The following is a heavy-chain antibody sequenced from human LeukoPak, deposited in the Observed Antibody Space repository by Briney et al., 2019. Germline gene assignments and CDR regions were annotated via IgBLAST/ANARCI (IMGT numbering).Heavy chain of an antibody. D-gene: IGHD5-12*01. CDR3: ARDLLSVDNYDALDI. CDR1: GGTFSSYA. V-gene: IGHV1-69*13. Sequence: GASVKVSCKASGGTFSSYAFSWVRQAPGQGLEWMGGIIPLYGTANYAQRFQGRVTVTADESTTTAYMELISLTSEDTAMYYCARDLLSVDNYDALDIWGQGTMVTVSS. CDR2: IIPLYGTA. J-gene: IGHJ3*02.